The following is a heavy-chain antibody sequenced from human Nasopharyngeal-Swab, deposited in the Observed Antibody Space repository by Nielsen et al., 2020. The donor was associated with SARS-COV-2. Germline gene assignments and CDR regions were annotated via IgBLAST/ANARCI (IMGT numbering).Heavy chain of an antibody. V-gene: IGHV5-51*01. CDR3: ATLNWNDEDDY. Sequence: GGSLRLSCKGSGYSFTSYWIGWVRQMPGKGPEWMGIIYPGDSDTRYSPSFQGQVTISADKSISTAYLQWSSLKASDTAMYYCATLNWNDEDDYWGQGTLVTVSS. CDR2: IYPGDSDT. D-gene: IGHD1-1*01. J-gene: IGHJ4*02. CDR1: GYSFTSYW.